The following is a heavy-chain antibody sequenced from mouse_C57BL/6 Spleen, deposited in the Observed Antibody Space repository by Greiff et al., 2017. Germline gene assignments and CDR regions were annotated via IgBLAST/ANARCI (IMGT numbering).Heavy chain of an antibody. CDR3: ARHYDGYWGFAY. CDR1: GFSLTSYG. J-gene: IGHJ3*01. CDR2: IWSDGST. V-gene: IGHV2-6-1*01. D-gene: IGHD2-3*01. Sequence: VKLQESGPGLVAPSQSLSITCTVSGFSLTSYGVHWVRQPPGKGLEWLVVIWSDGSTTYNSALKSRLSISKDNSKSQVFLKMNSLQTDDTAMYYCARHYDGYWGFAYWGQGTLVTVSA.